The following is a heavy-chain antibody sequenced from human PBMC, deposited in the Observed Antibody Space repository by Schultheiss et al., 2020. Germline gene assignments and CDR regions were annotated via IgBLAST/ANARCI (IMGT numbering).Heavy chain of an antibody. CDR2: ISYDGSNK. CDR3: ARGSNYYRWFDP. CDR1: GFTFDDYA. D-gene: IGHD4-11*01. Sequence: GASLRLSCAASGFTFDDYAMHWVRQAPGKGLEWVAVISYDGSNKYYADSVKGRFTISRDNSKNTLYLQMNSLRAEDTAVYYCARGSNYYRWFDPWGQGTLVTVSS. J-gene: IGHJ5*02. V-gene: IGHV3-30*03.